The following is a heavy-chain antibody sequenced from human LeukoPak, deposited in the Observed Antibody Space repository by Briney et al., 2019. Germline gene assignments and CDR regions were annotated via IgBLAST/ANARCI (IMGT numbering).Heavy chain of an antibody. CDR2: IYYSGST. J-gene: IGHJ5*02. D-gene: IGHD4-11*01. CDR1: GGSISSYY. CDR3: ARVPDYSNPRGWFDP. Sequence: SETLSLTCTVSGGSISSYYWSWIRQPPGKGLEWIGYIYYSGSTNYNPSLKSRVTISVDTSKNQFSLKLSSVTAADTAVYYCARVPDYSNPRGWFDPWGQGTLVTVSS. V-gene: IGHV4-59*01.